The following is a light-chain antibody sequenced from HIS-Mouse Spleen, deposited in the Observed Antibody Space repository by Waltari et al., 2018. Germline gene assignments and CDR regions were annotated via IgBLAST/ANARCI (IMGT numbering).Light chain of an antibody. CDR2: DDS. V-gene: IGLV3-21*03. Sequence: SYVLTQPPSVSVAPGKTARITCGGNNIGSKSVHWYQQKPGQAPVLVVYDDSDRPSWIPERVSGSNSGNTATLTISRVEAGDEADYYCQVWDSSSDHLYVFGTGTKVTVL. J-gene: IGLJ1*01. CDR1: NIGSKS. CDR3: QVWDSSSDHLYV.